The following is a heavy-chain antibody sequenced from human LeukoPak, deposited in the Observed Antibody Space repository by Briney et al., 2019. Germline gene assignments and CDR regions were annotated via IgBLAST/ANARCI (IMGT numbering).Heavy chain of an antibody. CDR2: IKQDGSEK. CDR3: ARSGYSSSWYEDDY. CDR1: GFSFSNCW. J-gene: IGHJ4*02. V-gene: IGHV3-7*01. Sequence: GGSLRLSCAASGFSFSNCWMSWVRQAPGKGLEWVANIKQDGSEKYYVDSVKGRFTISRDNAKNSLYLQMNSLRAEDTAVYYCARSGYSSSWYEDDYWGQGTLVTVSS. D-gene: IGHD6-13*01.